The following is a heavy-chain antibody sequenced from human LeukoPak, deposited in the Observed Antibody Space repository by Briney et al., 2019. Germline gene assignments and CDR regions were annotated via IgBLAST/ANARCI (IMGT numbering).Heavy chain of an antibody. D-gene: IGHD3-9*01. V-gene: IGHV4-30-2*01. Sequence: SETLSLTCAVSGGSISSGGYSWSWIRQPPGKGLEWIGYIYHSGSTYYNPSLKSRVTISVNRSKNQFSLKLSSVTAADTAVYYCARDFDGYLDYWGQGTLVTVSS. CDR1: GGSISSGGYS. J-gene: IGHJ4*02. CDR3: ARDFDGYLDY. CDR2: IYHSGST.